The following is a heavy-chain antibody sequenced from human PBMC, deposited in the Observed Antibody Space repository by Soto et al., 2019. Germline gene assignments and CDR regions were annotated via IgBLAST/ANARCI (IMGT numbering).Heavy chain of an antibody. CDR2: INHSGST. CDR1: GGSFSGYY. V-gene: IGHV4-34*01. D-gene: IGHD1-26*01. J-gene: IGHJ4*02. CDR3: ARVEEWELLPFDY. Sequence: SETLSLTCAVYGGSFSGYYWSWIRQPPGKGLEWIGEINHSGSTNYNPSLKSRVTISVDTSKNQFSLKLSSVTAADTAVYYCARVEEWELLPFDYWGQGTLVTVSS.